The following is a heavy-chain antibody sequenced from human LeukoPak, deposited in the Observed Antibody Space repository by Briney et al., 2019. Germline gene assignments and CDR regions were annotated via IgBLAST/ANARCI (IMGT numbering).Heavy chain of an antibody. J-gene: IGHJ2*01. CDR1: GYTFTSYG. CDR3: ATPITMVRGDRYFDL. Sequence: ASVKVSCKASGYTFTSYGISWVRQAPGQGLEWMGWISAYNGNTNYAQKLQGRVTITADESTSTAYMELRSLRSEDTAVYYCATPITMVRGDRYFDLWGRGTLVTVSS. CDR2: ISAYNGNT. D-gene: IGHD3-10*01. V-gene: IGHV1-18*01.